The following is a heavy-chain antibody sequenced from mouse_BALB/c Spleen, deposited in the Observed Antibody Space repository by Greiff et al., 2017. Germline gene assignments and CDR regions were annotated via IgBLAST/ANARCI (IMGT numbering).Heavy chain of an antibody. CDR3: ARGYYYGSSYAMDY. J-gene: IGHJ4*01. V-gene: IGHV5-4*02. CDR2: ISDGGSYT. CDR1: GFTFSDYY. Sequence: DVKLVESGGGLVKPGGSLKLSCAASGFTFSDYYMYWVRQTPEKRLEWVATISDGGSYTYYPDSVKGRFTISRDNAKNNLYLQMSSLKSEDTAMYYCARGYYYGSSYAMDYWGQGTSVTVSS. D-gene: IGHD1-1*01.